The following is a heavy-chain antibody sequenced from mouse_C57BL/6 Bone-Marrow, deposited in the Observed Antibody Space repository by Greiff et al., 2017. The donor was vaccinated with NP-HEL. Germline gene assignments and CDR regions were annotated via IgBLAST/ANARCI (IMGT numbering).Heavy chain of an antibody. D-gene: IGHD2-5*01. Sequence: QVQLKQPGAELVKPGASVKLSCKASGYTFTSYWMHWVKQRPGQGLEWIGMIHPNSGSTNYNEKFKSKATLTVDKSSSTAYMQLSSLTSEDSAVYYCARRTYYSSYWYFDVWGTGTTVTVSS. CDR1: GYTFTSYW. CDR3: ARRTYYSSYWYFDV. V-gene: IGHV1-64*01. J-gene: IGHJ1*03. CDR2: IHPNSGST.